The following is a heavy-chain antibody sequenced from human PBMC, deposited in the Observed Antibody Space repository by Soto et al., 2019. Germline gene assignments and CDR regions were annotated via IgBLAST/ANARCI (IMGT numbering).Heavy chain of an antibody. D-gene: IGHD6-19*01. CDR2: ISGSGGST. J-gene: IGHJ4*02. CDR3: AKGLRIAVAAPFDY. V-gene: IGHV3-23*01. Sequence: HPGGSLRLSCAASGFTFSSYAMSWVRQAPGKGLEWVSAISGSGGSTYYADSVKGRFTISRDNSKNTLYLQMNSLRAEDTAVYYCAKGLRIAVAAPFDYWGQGTLVTVSS. CDR1: GFTFSSYA.